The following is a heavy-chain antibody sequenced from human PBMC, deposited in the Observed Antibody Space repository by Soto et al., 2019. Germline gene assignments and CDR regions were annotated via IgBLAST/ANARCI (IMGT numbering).Heavy chain of an antibody. D-gene: IGHD1-26*01. CDR3: ARGIYSKVGATIWFDP. J-gene: IGHJ5*02. V-gene: IGHV4-4*07. Sequence: QVQLQESGPGLVKPSETLSLTCTVSGGSINSYYWSWIRQPAGKGLEWIGRIYTSGSTNYNPSLKSRVTMSVDTFKNRFSLKLSSVTAADTAVYYCARGIYSKVGATIWFDPWGQGTLVTVSS. CDR1: GGSINSYY. CDR2: IYTSGST.